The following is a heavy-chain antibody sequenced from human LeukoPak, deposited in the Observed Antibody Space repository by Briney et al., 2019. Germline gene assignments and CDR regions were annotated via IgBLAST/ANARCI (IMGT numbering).Heavy chain of an antibody. CDR3: ARLRAYDSSGYYPRLDYYYYGMDV. D-gene: IGHD3-22*01. J-gene: IGHJ6*02. V-gene: IGHV5-51*01. CDR2: IYPGDSDT. Sequence: GESLKISCKGSGYSFTSYWIGWVRQMPGKGLEWMGIIYPGDSDTRYSLSFQGQVTISADKSISTAYLQWSSLKASDTAMYYCARLRAYDSSGYYPRLDYYYYGMDVWGQGTTVTVSS. CDR1: GYSFTSYW.